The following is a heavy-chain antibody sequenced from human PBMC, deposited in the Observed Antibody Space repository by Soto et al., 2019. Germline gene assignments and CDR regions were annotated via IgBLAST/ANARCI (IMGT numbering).Heavy chain of an antibody. D-gene: IGHD6-19*01. CDR3: ARFSGSYYYAMDV. J-gene: IGHJ6*02. CDR1: GGSISSYY. CDR2: IYYSGST. V-gene: IGHV4-59*12. Sequence: SEILSLTCTVSGGSISSYYWSWIRQPPGKGLEWIGDIYYSGSTNYNPSLKSRVTISVDTSKNQFSLQLKSVTAADTALYYCARFSGSYYYAMDVWGQGSTVTVSS.